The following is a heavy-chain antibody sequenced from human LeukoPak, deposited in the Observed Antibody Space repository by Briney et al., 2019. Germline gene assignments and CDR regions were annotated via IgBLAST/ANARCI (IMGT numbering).Heavy chain of an antibody. Sequence: SETLSLTCAVSGGSISSYYWSWIRQPPGKGLEWIGYIYYSGSTNYNPSLKSRVTISVDTSKNQFSLKLSSVTAADTAVYYCARGRSSMVRGYYYYYMDVWGKGTTVTISS. CDR3: ARGRSSMVRGYYYYYMDV. CDR1: GGSISSYY. V-gene: IGHV4-59*01. CDR2: IYYSGST. D-gene: IGHD3-10*01. J-gene: IGHJ6*03.